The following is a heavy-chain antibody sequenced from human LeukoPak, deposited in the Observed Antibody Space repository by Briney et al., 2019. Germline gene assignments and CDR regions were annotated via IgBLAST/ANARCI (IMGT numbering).Heavy chain of an antibody. Sequence: PGRSLRLSCTASGFTFGDYAMSWVRQAPGKGLEWVGFIRSKAYGGTTEYAASVKGRFTISRDDSKSIAYLQMNSLKTEDTAVYYCQGSGSYYVYGMDVWGKGTTVTVSS. CDR3: QGSGSYYVYGMDV. CDR2: IRSKAYGGTT. J-gene: IGHJ6*04. D-gene: IGHD3-10*01. CDR1: GFTFGDYA. V-gene: IGHV3-49*04.